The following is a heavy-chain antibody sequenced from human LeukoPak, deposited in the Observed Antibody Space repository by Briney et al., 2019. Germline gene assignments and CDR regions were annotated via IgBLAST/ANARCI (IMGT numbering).Heavy chain of an antibody. CDR1: GGSISTSNYY. J-gene: IGHJ4*02. D-gene: IGHD2-15*01. CDR2: IFYSGST. CDR3: ARDGRCSGGSCYGGPDY. Sequence: SETLSLTCTVSGGSISTSNYYWGWIRQPPGKGLEWIGNIFYSGSTYYSPSVKSRVTISLDTSRNQFSLKLSSVTAADTAVYYCARDGRCSGGSCYGGPDYWGQGTLVTVSS. V-gene: IGHV4-39*07.